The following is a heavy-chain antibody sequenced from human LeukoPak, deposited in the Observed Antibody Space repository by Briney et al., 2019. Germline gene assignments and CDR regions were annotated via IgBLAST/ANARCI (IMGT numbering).Heavy chain of an antibody. J-gene: IGHJ4*02. CDR1: GFTFSSYA. Sequence: PGGPLRLSCAASGFTFSSYAMSWVRQAPGKGLEWVSAISGSGGSTYYADSVKGRFTISRDNSKNTLYLQMNSLRAEDTAVYYCAVYDSSGQGVFDYWGQGTLVTVSS. CDR2: ISGSGGST. V-gene: IGHV3-23*01. D-gene: IGHD3-22*01. CDR3: AVYDSSGQGVFDY.